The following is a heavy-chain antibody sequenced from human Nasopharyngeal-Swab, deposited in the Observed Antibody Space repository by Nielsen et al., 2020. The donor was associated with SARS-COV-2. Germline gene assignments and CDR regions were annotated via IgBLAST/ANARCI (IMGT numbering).Heavy chain of an antibody. D-gene: IGHD3-22*01. CDR2: IYTSGST. CDR3: ARGTYYYDSSGPAFDY. Sequence: SETLSLTCTVSGGSISSYYWSWIRQPAGKGLEWIGRIYTSGSTNYNPSLKSRVTMSVDTSKNQFSLKLSSVTAADTAVYYCARGTYYYDSSGPAFDYWGQGTLVTASS. V-gene: IGHV4-4*07. J-gene: IGHJ4*02. CDR1: GGSISSYY.